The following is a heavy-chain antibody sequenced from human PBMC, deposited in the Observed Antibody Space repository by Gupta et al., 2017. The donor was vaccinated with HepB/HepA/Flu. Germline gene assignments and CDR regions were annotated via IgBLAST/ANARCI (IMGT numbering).Heavy chain of an antibody. V-gene: IGHV1-2*02. CDR1: GYTFTGYY. D-gene: IGHD1-26*01. CDR2: INPNRGGT. CDR3: ARGGVGATSGGADY. J-gene: IGHJ4*02. Sequence: QVQLVQSGAEVKKPGASVKVSCKASGYTFTGYYMHWVRQAPGQGLEWMGWINPNRGGTNYAQNFQGRVPMPGDTSISTAYMGLSRLRSDDPAVYYGARGGVGATSGGADYWGQGTRVTVSS.